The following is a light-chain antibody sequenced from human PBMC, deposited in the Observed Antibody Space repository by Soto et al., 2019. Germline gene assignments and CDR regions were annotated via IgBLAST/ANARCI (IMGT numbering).Light chain of an antibody. V-gene: IGLV2-18*01. J-gene: IGLJ2*01. CDR2: EVS. Sequence: QSALTQPPSVSGSPGQSVTISCTGTSSDVGSYNRVSWYQQPPGTAPKLMIYEVSNRPSGVPDRFSGSKSGNTASLTISGLQAEDEADYYCSLYTSSSTFVVFGGGTKVTV. CDR1: SSDVGSYNR. CDR3: SLYTSSSTFVV.